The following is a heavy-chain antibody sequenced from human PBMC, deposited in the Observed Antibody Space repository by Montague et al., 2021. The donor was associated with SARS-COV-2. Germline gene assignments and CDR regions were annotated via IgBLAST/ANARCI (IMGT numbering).Heavy chain of an antibody. J-gene: IGHJ2*01. D-gene: IGHD2-21*02. Sequence: SETLSLTCAVYGGSFSGYYWSWIRQPPGKGLEWIGEIKHSGSTNYNSSLKSRVTISVDTSKNQFSLKLSSVTAADTAVYYCARGLIVVVTAIPWYFDLWGHGTLVTVSS. CDR3: ARGLIVVVTAIPWYFDL. V-gene: IGHV4-34*01. CDR1: GGSFSGYY. CDR2: IKHSGST.